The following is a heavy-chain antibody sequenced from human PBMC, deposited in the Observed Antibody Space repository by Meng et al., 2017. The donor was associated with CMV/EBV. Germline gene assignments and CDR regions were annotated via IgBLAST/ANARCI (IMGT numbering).Heavy chain of an antibody. CDR3: ARGRSSTSTLGYCSGGSCRNWFDP. J-gene: IGHJ5*02. Sequence: QVQLQQSGPGLVKPSQTLSLTCAISGERVSSNSAAGNWIRQSPSRGLEWLGRTYYRSKWYNDYAVSVKSRITINPDTSKNQFSLQLNSVTPEDTAVYYCARGRSSTSTLGYCSGGSCRNWFDPWGQGTLINVSS. CDR2: TYYRSKWYN. CDR1: GERVSSNSAA. D-gene: IGHD2-15*01. V-gene: IGHV6-1*01.